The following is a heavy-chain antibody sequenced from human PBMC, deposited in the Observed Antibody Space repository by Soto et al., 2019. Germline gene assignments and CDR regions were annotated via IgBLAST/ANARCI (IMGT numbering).Heavy chain of an antibody. J-gene: IGHJ3*02. D-gene: IGHD2-15*01. CDR1: GYTFTSYD. CDR3: AIENLYCRGGSCYSSDAFDI. V-gene: IGHV1-8*01. Sequence: GASVKVSCKASGYTFTSYDINWVRQATGQGLEWMGWMNPNSGNTGYAQKFQGRVTMTRNTSISTAYMELSSLRSEDTAVYYCAIENLYCRGGSCYSSDAFDIWGQGTMVTVSS. CDR2: MNPNSGNT.